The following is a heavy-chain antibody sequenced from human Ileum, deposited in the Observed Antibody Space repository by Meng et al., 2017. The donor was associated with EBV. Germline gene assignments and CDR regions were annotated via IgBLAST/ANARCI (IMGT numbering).Heavy chain of an antibody. J-gene: IGHJ4*02. CDR3: ARESGRGYSSDY. CDR2: IIPMFGAP. CDR1: GGTVRNSA. D-gene: IGHD5-18*01. V-gene: IGHV1-69*01. Sequence: QGQVGRAGAGVKKPGSSGKVSCKASGGTVRNSAISWVRQAPGQGLEWMGGIIPMFGAPDYAQRFQDRVTITADESTSTVYMELNSLRSEDTAVYYCARESGRGYSSDYWGQGTLVTVSS.